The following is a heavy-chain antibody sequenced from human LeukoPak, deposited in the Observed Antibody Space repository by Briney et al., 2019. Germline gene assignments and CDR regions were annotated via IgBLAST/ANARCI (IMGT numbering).Heavy chain of an antibody. CDR1: GGSFSGYY. D-gene: IGHD2-21*01. J-gene: IGHJ4*02. CDR3: ASSNSLSYYFDF. V-gene: IGHV4-34*01. Sequence: SEILSLTCAVYGGSFSGYYWSWIRQPPGKGLEWIGEINHSGSTNYNPSLKSRVTISVDTSKNQFSLKLSSVTAADTAVYYCASSNSLSYYFDFWGQGTLVTVSS. CDR2: INHSGST.